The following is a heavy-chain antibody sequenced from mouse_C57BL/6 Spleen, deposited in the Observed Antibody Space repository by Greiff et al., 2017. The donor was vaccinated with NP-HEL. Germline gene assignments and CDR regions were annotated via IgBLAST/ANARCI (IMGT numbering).Heavy chain of an antibody. J-gene: IGHJ1*03. Sequence: EVQLQQSGPELVKPGASVKISCKASGYTFTDYYMNWVKQSHGKSLEWIGDINPNNGGTSYNQKFKGKATLTVDKSSSTAYMELRSLTSEDSAVYYCARRVRFYGSSYWYFDVWGTGTTVTVSS. D-gene: IGHD1-1*01. CDR2: INPNNGGT. CDR1: GYTFTDYY. CDR3: ARRVRFYGSSYWYFDV. V-gene: IGHV1-26*01.